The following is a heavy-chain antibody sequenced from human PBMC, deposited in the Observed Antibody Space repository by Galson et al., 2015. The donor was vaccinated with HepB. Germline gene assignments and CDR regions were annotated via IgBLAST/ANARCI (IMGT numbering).Heavy chain of an antibody. J-gene: IGHJ6*02. V-gene: IGHV1-69*13. CDR3: ARDYPDTVTKALDLGGMDV. CDR1: GGTFSSYA. CDR2: IIPIFGTA. D-gene: IGHD4-17*01. Sequence: SVKVSCKASGGTFSSYAISWVRQAPGQGLEWMGGIIPIFGTANYAQKFQGRVTITADESTSTAYMELSSLRSEDTAVYYCARDYPDTVTKALDLGGMDVWGQGTTVTVSS.